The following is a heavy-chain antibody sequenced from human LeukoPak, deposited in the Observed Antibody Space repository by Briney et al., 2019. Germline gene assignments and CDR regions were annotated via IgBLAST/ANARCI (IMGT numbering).Heavy chain of an antibody. D-gene: IGHD6-13*01. Sequence: SETLSLTCAVYGGSFSGYYWSWIRQPPGKGLEWIGEINHSGSTNYNPSLKSRVTISVDTSRNQFSLKLSSVIAADTAVYYCAREVRSSSWLTTGLYGMDVWGQGTTVTVSS. CDR1: GGSFSGYY. CDR3: AREVRSSSWLTTGLYGMDV. V-gene: IGHV4-34*01. J-gene: IGHJ6*02. CDR2: INHSGST.